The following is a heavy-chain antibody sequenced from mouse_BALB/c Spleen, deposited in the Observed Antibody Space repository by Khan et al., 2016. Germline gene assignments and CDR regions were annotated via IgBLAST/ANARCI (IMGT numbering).Heavy chain of an antibody. CDR2: INPYNDGT. Sequence: EVELVESGPELVKPGASVKMSCKASGYTFTSYVMHWVKQKPGQGLEWIGYINPYNDGTKYNEKFKGKATLNSDQSSSPAYMELSSLASEDSAVYYCARMGTTTATDFDYWGQGTTLTVSS. J-gene: IGHJ2*01. V-gene: IGHV1S136*01. D-gene: IGHD1-2*01. CDR1: GYTFTSYV. CDR3: ARMGTTTATDFDY.